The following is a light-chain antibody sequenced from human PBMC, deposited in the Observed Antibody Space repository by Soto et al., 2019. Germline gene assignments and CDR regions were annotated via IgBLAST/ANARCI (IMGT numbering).Light chain of an antibody. CDR3: QQSYTAPSIT. CDR1: QSISSS. CDR2: GVS. Sequence: DIQMTQSPSSLSASVGDKVTITCRASQSISSSLNWYQQKSGKAPNLLIYGVSSLQGGVPSRFSGSGSGTDITLSISSLQPEDFATYYCQQSYTAPSITFGQGTRLEIK. V-gene: IGKV1-39*01. J-gene: IGKJ5*01.